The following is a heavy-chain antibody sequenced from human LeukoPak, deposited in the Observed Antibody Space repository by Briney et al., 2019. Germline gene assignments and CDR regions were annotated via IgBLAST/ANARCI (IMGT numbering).Heavy chain of an antibody. Sequence: GASVKVSCKASGYTFTGYYMHWVRQAPGQGLEWMGRINPNSGGTNYAQKFQGRVTMTRDTSISTAYMELSSLRSEDTAVYYCARSPLYYYDSSGYIPPDYWGQGTLVTVSS. CDR1: GYTFTGYY. CDR2: INPNSGGT. J-gene: IGHJ4*02. D-gene: IGHD3-22*01. V-gene: IGHV1-2*06. CDR3: ARSPLYYYDSSGYIPPDY.